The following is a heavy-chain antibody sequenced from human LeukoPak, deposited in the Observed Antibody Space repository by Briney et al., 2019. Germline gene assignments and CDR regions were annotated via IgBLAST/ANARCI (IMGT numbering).Heavy chain of an antibody. CDR1: GFTFSTYS. V-gene: IGHV3-21*01. D-gene: IGHD5-18*01. CDR3: ARGIQLWPVYFDY. CDR2: ISTSSSYI. Sequence: PGGSLRLSCAASGFTFSTYSMNWVRQAPGKGLEWVSSISTSSSYIYYADSVKGRFTISRDNAKNSLYLQMNSLRAEDTAVYYCARGIQLWPVYFDYWGQGTLVTVSS. J-gene: IGHJ4*02.